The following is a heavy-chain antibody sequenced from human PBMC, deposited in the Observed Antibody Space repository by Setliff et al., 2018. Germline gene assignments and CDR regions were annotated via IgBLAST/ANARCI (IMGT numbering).Heavy chain of an antibody. CDR2: ISHSGST. CDR3: AGGRRYDYGWDFDY. V-gene: IGHV4-38-2*02. D-gene: IGHD4-17*01. CDR1: GYSISSGHY. J-gene: IGHJ4*02. Sequence: PSETLSLTCTVSGYSISSGHYWGWIRQPPGKGLEWIGSISHSGSTYYNPSLRSRVTISLDTSKNQFSPKLTSVTAAGTAVYYCAGGRRYDYGWDFDYWGQGTLVTV.